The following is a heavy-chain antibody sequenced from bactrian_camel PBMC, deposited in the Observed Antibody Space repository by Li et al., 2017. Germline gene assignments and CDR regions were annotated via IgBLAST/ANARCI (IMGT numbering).Heavy chain of an antibody. CDR1: RYTVSSLN. V-gene: IGHV3S55*01. CDR3: AAECLEPDEYNY. D-gene: IGHD1*01. Sequence: HVQLVESGGGSVQAGGSLSLSCAVSRYTVSSLNMGWFRQAPGKEREGVAAIGRYGATTYADSVKGRFTISRDNTNNTLYLQMDNLVPEDTGRYYCAAECLEPDEYNYWGPGTQVTVS. J-gene: IGHJ4*01. CDR2: IGRYGAT.